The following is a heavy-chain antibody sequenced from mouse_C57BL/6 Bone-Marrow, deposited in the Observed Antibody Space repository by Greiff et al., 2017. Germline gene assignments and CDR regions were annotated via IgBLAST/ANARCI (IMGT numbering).Heavy chain of an antibody. Sequence: EVMLVQSGAGLVKPGASLKLSCAASGFTFTSYAMHWVRQTPEQRLEWVGTISAGGSYTNYPDNVKGRYTITRDNANNTLYLQMSHLKSEVTAMYYCASLTVVAYYFDYWGQGTTVTVSS. CDR2: ISAGGSYT. V-gene: IGHV5-4*03. CDR3: ASLTVVAYYFDY. J-gene: IGHJ2*01. D-gene: IGHD1-1*01. CDR1: GFTFTSYA.